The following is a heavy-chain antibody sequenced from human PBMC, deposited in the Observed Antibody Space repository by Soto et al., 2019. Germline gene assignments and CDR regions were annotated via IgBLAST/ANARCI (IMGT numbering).Heavy chain of an antibody. D-gene: IGHD3-16*01. CDR3: ARDGDVNTGFGKDY. J-gene: IGHJ4*01. Sequence: QVQLVESGGGVVQPGRSLRLSCAASGFTFSSYSMHWVRQAPGKGLEWVAFIWHDGGNKFYAESVKGRFTISRDNSKNTLYLQMTSLSAEDTAMYYCARDGDVNTGFGKDYWGHGTLVTVSS. CDR1: GFTFSSYS. CDR2: IWHDGGNK. V-gene: IGHV3-33*01.